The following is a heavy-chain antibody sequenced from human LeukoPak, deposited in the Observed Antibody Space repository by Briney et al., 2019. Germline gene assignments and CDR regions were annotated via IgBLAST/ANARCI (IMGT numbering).Heavy chain of an antibody. J-gene: IGHJ6*03. D-gene: IGHD3-3*01. CDR2: INHSGST. Sequence: PSETLSLTCAVYGGSFSGYYWSWIRQPPGKGLEWIGEINHSGSTNYNPSLKSRVTISVDTSKNQFSLKLSSVTAADTAVYYCARGRYDFWSGYYPGSHMDVWGKGTTVTVSS. CDR3: ARGRYDFWSGYYPGSHMDV. V-gene: IGHV4-34*01. CDR1: GGSFSGYY.